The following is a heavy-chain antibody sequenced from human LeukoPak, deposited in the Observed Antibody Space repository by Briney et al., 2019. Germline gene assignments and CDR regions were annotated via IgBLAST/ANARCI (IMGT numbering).Heavy chain of an antibody. Sequence: PSETLSLTCTVSGGSISSYYWSWIRQPPGKGLEWIGYIYYSGSTNYNPSLKSRVTISVDTSKNQFSLKLSSVTAADTAVYYCARVPPDYYGMDVWGQGTTVTVSS. CDR2: IYYSGST. V-gene: IGHV4-59*01. CDR1: GGSISSYY. J-gene: IGHJ6*02. CDR3: ARVPPDYYGMDV.